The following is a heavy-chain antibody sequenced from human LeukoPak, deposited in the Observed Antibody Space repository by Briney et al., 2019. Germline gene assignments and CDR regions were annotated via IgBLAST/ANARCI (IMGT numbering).Heavy chain of an antibody. Sequence: GGSLRLSCATSGFTFDDYAMHWVRQAPGKGLEWVSGISWSSGRIGYADSVKGRFTISRDNAGNSLYLQMNSLRAEDTAVYYCARDRAVTTGDAFEIWGQGTMVTVSS. CDR2: ISWSSGRI. V-gene: IGHV3-9*01. CDR3: ARDRAVTTGDAFEI. J-gene: IGHJ3*02. D-gene: IGHD4-17*01. CDR1: GFTFDDYA.